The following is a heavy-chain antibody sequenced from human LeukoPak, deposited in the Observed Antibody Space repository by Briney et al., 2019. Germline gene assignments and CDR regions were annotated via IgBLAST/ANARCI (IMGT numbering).Heavy chain of an antibody. CDR1: GFTVSSNY. J-gene: IGHJ6*02. V-gene: IGHV3-53*01. CDR3: ARDYGYGDYVQPYLYYGMDV. CDR2: IYSGGST. D-gene: IGHD4-17*01. Sequence: GGSLRLSCAASGFTVSSNYMSWVRQAPGKGLEWVSVIYSGGSTYYADSVKGRFTISRDDSKNTLSLQMNSLRAEDTAVYYCARDYGYGDYVQPYLYYGMDVWGQGTTVTVSS.